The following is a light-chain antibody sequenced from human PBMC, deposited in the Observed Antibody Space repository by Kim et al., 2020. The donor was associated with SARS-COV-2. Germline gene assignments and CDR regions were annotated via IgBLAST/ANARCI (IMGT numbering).Light chain of an antibody. CDR1: LSVGNY. Sequence: SPGERATLSCRASLSVGNYLAWYKQKPGQAPRLLIYDASSRATGIPARFSGSGSGTDFTLTISSLEPEDFAVYYCQQRSNWPPLTFGGGTKVDIK. J-gene: IGKJ4*01. V-gene: IGKV3-11*01. CDR3: QQRSNWPPLT. CDR2: DAS.